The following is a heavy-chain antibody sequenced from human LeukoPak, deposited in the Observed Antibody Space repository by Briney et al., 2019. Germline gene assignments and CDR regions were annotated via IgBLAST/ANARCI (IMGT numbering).Heavy chain of an antibody. CDR3: ARHLDIAASGTFDY. CDR1: GGAISSHH. D-gene: IGHD6-13*01. V-gene: IGHV4-59*08. CDR2: IYYSGST. J-gene: IGHJ4*02. Sequence: SETLSLTCTVSGGAISSHHWSWIRQPPGKGLEWIGYIYYSGSTNYKPSLKSRVTISVDTSKNQFSLKLTSVTAADTAVYYCARHLDIAASGTFDYWGQGTLVTVSS.